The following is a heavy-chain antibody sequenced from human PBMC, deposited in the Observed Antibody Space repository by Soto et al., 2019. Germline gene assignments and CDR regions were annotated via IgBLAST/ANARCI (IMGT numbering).Heavy chain of an antibody. CDR2: IIGDGNEI. Sequence: EVQLAESGGGLVQPGGSLRLSCAASGFTFSSHWMHWVRQAPGKGLVWVSRIIGDGNEITYADSVKGRFTISRDNAKNTVILQLNSLRAEDTAVYYCVRGRVRGNDRHFDYWGQGTLVTVSS. CDR1: GFTFSSHW. CDR3: VRGRVRGNDRHFDY. V-gene: IGHV3-74*01. J-gene: IGHJ4*02. D-gene: IGHD3-16*02.